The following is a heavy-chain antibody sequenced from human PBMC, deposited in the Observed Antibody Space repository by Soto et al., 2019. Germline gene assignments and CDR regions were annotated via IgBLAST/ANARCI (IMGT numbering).Heavy chain of an antibody. J-gene: IGHJ2*01. CDR1: GSTFSSYA. CDR2: ISYDGSNK. CDR3: ARGSGASYSYGLNWYFDL. Sequence: AGGYLRLSCAASGSTFSSYAMHWVRQAPGKGLEWVAVISYDGSNKYYADSVKGRFTISRDNSKNTLYLQMNSLRAEDTAVYYCARGSGASYSYGLNWYFDLCGRGTLVTVSS. D-gene: IGHD5-18*01. V-gene: IGHV3-30-3*01.